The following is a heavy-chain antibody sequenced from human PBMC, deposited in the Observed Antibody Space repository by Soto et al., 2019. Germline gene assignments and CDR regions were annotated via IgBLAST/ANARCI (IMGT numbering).Heavy chain of an antibody. D-gene: IGHD3-10*01. Sequence: GASVKVSCKASGYTFTSYYMHWVRQAPGQGLEWMGIINPSGGSTSYAQKFQGRVTMTRDTSTSTVYMELSSLRSEDTAVYYCARGVTMVRGLTGVLYHWGQGTLVTVSS. CDR1: GYTFTSYY. J-gene: IGHJ5*02. CDR2: INPSGGST. V-gene: IGHV1-46*01. CDR3: ARGVTMVRGLTGVLYH.